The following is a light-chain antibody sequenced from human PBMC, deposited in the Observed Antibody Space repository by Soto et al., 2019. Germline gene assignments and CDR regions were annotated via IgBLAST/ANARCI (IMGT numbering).Light chain of an antibody. CDR2: QDS. J-gene: IGLJ3*02. Sequence: SYELTQPPSVSVSPGQTASITCSGDKLGDKYACWYQQKPGQSPVLVIYQDSKRPSGIPERFSGSNSGNTATLTISGTQAMDEADYYCQAWDSSTWVFGGGTKVTVL. V-gene: IGLV3-1*01. CDR3: QAWDSSTWV. CDR1: KLGDKY.